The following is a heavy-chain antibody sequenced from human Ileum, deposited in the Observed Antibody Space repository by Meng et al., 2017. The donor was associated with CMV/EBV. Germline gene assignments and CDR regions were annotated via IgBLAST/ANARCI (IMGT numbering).Heavy chain of an antibody. J-gene: IGHJ4*02. D-gene: IGHD3-22*01. Sequence: GESLKISCEASGFIFGDFPIHWLRQAPGKGLEWVAVVSYDGDNQDYADSVKGRFTISRDDSKNTVYLQLSSLRPEDTAMYYCARYFYENTGAYFDYWGPGTLVTVSS. V-gene: IGHV3-30*04. CDR3: ARYFYENTGAYFDY. CDR1: GFIFGDFP. CDR2: VSYDGDNQ.